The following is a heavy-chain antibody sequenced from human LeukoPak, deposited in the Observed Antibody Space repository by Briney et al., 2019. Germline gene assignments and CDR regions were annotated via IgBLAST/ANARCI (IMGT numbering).Heavy chain of an antibody. J-gene: IGHJ4*02. CDR1: GFTFSSYG. Sequence: GRSLRLSCAASGFTFSSYGMHWVRQAPGKGLEWVAVISYDGSNKYYADSVKGRFTISRDNSKNTLYLQMNSLRAEDTAVYYCAKAQRWPYYFDYWGQGTLVTVSS. V-gene: IGHV3-30*18. CDR3: AKAQRWPYYFDY. D-gene: IGHD6-19*01. CDR2: ISYDGSNK.